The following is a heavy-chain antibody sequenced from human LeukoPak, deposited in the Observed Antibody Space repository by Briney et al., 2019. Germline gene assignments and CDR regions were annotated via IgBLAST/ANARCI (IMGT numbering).Heavy chain of an antibody. V-gene: IGHV4-30-2*01. CDR2: IYHSGGT. J-gene: IGHJ5*02. CDR1: GGSISSGGYY. Sequence: PSQTLSLTCSVSGGSISSGGYYWSWIRQPPGKGLEWIGYIYHSGGTYYNPSLKSRVTISVDRSKNQFSLKLSSVTAADTAVYYCARLERSAAATWFDPWGQGTLVTVSS. D-gene: IGHD6-13*01. CDR3: ARLERSAAATWFDP.